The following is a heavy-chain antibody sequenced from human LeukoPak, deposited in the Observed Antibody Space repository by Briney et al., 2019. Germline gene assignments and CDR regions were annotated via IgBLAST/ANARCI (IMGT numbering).Heavy chain of an antibody. Sequence: GGSLRLSCAASGFTFSSYGMHWVRQAPGKGLEWVAVIWYDGSNKYYADSVKGRFTISRDNSKNTLYLQMNSLRAEDTAVYYCVSEPYCSSTSCHRSYYMDVWGKGTTVTVSS. V-gene: IGHV3-33*01. CDR2: IWYDGSNK. D-gene: IGHD2-2*01. J-gene: IGHJ6*03. CDR3: VSEPYCSSTSCHRSYYMDV. CDR1: GFTFSSYG.